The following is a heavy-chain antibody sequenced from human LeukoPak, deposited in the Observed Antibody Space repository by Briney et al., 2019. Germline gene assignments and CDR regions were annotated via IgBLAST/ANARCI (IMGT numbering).Heavy chain of an antibody. CDR1: GFTFSSYG. CDR2: ISFDGSNE. CDR3: AKAKGGNLDY. D-gene: IGHD4-23*01. J-gene: IGHJ4*02. V-gene: IGHV3-30*18. Sequence: GGSLRLSCAASGFTFSSYGMHWVRQSPGRGLEWLSFISFDGSNEFYADSLKGRFTISRDNSKDTLYLQMNSLRAEDTALYYCAKAKGGNLDYWGQGTLVTVSS.